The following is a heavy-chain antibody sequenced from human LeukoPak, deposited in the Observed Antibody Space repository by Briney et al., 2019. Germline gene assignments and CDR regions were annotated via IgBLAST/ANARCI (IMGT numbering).Heavy chain of an antibody. Sequence: GESLKISCKGSGYSFTSYWIGWVRQMPGKGLEWMGIIYPGDSDTRYSPSFQGQVTISADKSISTAYLQWSSLKASDTAMYYCARHSYEPMVRGVIPPRILDYWGQGTLVTVSS. D-gene: IGHD3-10*01. J-gene: IGHJ4*02. CDR2: IYPGDSDT. CDR3: ARHSYEPMVRGVIPPRILDY. CDR1: GYSFTSYW. V-gene: IGHV5-51*01.